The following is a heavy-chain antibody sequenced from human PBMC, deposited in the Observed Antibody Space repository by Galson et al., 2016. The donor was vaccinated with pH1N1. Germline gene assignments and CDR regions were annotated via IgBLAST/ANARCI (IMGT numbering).Heavy chain of an antibody. Sequence: QSGAEVKKAGESLKISCKGSGYTFTTYWIAWVHQMPGKGLEWMGIVYPPDSDTRYGPSFEGQVTISADKSISTAYLQWSSLKASDTAVYYCARLIGGGYNIREFDYWGQGTQVTVSS. V-gene: IGHV5-51*03. CDR3: ARLIGGGYNIREFDY. CDR2: VYPPDSDT. CDR1: GYTFTTYW. J-gene: IGHJ4*02. D-gene: IGHD5-24*01.